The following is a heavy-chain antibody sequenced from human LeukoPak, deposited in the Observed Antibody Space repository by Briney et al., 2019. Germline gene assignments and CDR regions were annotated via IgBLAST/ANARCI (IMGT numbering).Heavy chain of an antibody. J-gene: IGHJ4*02. Sequence: GGSLRLSCAASGFTFSSYAMSWARQAPGKGLEWVSAISGSGGSTYYADPVKGRFTISRDNSKNTLYLQMNSLRAEDTAVYYCAKEGDYDFWSGYLGHFDYWGQGTLVTVSS. D-gene: IGHD3-3*01. CDR3: AKEGDYDFWSGYLGHFDY. CDR1: GFTFSSYA. V-gene: IGHV3-23*01. CDR2: ISGSGGST.